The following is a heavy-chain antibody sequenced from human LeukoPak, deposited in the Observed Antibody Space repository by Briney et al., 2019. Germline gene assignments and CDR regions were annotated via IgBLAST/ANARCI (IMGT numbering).Heavy chain of an antibody. J-gene: IGHJ4*02. D-gene: IGHD3-9*01. CDR1: GFTFSSYW. CDR3: ARTVPGYFFDY. CDR2: INTDGSST. Sequence: GGSLRLSCAASGFTFSSYWMHWVRQAPGKGLGWVSRINTDGSSTSYADSVKGRFTISRDNAKNTLYLQMNSLRAEDTAVYYCARTVPGYFFDYWGQGTLVTVSS. V-gene: IGHV3-74*01.